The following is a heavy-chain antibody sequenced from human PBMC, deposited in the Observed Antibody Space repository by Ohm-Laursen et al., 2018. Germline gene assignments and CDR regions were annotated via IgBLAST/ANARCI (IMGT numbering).Heavy chain of an antibody. CDR2: IYYSGST. CDR1: GGSISSYY. CDR3: ARTHYDGTLFDY. V-gene: IGHV4-59*01. D-gene: IGHD4-17*01. Sequence: GTLSLTCTASGGSISSYYWSWIRQPPGKGLEWIGYIYYSGSTNYNPSLKSRVTISVDTSKNQFSLKLSSVTAADTAVYYCARTHYDGTLFDYWGQGTLVTVSS. J-gene: IGHJ4*02.